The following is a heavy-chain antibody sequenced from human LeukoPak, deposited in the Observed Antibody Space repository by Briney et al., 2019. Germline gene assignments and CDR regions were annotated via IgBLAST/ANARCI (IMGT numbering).Heavy chain of an antibody. V-gene: IGHV3-7*01. J-gene: IGHJ4*02. CDR2: IKQDGRET. CDR1: GFTFSRFW. Sequence: GGSLRLSCAASGFTFSRFWMSWVRQAPGKGLEWVANIKQDGRETYYVDSVKGRFTISRDNAKNSLYLQMNSLRAEDTAVYYCARDELGIAVAGDLDYWGQGTLVTVSS. D-gene: IGHD6-19*01. CDR3: ARDELGIAVAGDLDY.